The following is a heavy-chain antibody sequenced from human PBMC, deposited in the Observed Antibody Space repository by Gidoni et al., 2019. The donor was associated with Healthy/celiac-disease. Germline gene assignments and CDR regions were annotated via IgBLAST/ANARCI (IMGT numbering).Heavy chain of an antibody. V-gene: IGHV4-39*01. Sequence: QLQLQESGPGLVKPSETLSLTCTVSGGSISSSSYYWGWIRQPPGKGLEWIGSIYYSGSTYYNPSLKSRVTISVDTSKNQFSLKLSSVTAADTAVDYCASSSSYCGGDCYSYGMDVWGQGTTVTVSS. CDR2: IYYSGST. CDR1: GGSISSSSYY. CDR3: ASSSSYCGGDCYSYGMDV. D-gene: IGHD2-21*02. J-gene: IGHJ6*02.